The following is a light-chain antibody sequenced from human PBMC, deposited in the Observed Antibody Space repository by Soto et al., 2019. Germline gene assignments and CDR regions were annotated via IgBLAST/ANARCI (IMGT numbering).Light chain of an antibody. CDR1: QTISNIY. CDR3: QQYGNFALT. Sequence: EVLLTQSPGTLSLSPGDSATLSCRASQTISNIYLAWYQLKPGQAPRLLIYGASSRATGIPDRFSGSGSGTDFTLTISKLEPEDFVVYYCQQYGNFALTFGGGTKVEI. CDR2: GAS. V-gene: IGKV3-20*01. J-gene: IGKJ4*01.